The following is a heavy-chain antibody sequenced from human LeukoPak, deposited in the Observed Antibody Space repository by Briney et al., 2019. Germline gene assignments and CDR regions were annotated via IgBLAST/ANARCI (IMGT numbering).Heavy chain of an antibody. CDR2: IYPGDSDT. CDR3: ARTYCSSTSCSYYYYGMDV. V-gene: IGHV5-51*01. CDR1: GYSFTSYW. Sequence: GESLKISCKGSGYSFTSYWIGWVRQMPGKGLEWMGIIYPGDSDTRYSPSFQGQVPISADKSISTAYLQWSSLKASDTAMYYCARTYCSSTSCSYYYYGMDVWGQGTTVTVSS. J-gene: IGHJ6*02. D-gene: IGHD2-2*01.